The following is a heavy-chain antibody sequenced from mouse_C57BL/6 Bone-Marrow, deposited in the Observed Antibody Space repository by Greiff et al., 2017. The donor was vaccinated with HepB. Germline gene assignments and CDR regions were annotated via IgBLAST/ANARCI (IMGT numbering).Heavy chain of an antibody. V-gene: IGHV1-18*01. D-gene: IGHD1-1*01. CDR2: INPNNGGT. CDR1: GYTFTDYN. CDR3: ARRLYYYGSSYVYFDY. J-gene: IGHJ2*01. Sequence: VQLKESGPELVKPGASVKIPCKASGYTFTDYNMDWVKQSHGKSLEWIGDINPNNGGTIYNQKFKGKATLTVDKSSSTAYMELRSLTSEDTAVYYCARRLYYYGSSYVYFDYWGQGTTLTVSS.